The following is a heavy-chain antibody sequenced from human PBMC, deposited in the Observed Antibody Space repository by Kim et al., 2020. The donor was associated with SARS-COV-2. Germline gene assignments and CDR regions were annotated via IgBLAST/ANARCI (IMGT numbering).Heavy chain of an antibody. J-gene: IGHJ6*02. V-gene: IGHV3-72*01. Sequence: QSGASAKGRFTIARDEAKNSLYLQMNSLKSDETAVYYCVRGHNGMDLWGQGTAVTVSS. CDR3: VRGHNGMDL.